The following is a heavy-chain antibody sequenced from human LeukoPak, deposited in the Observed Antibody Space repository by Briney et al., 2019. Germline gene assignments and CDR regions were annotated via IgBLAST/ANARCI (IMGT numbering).Heavy chain of an antibody. V-gene: IGHV3-23*01. CDR3: AKTWYSTSMDY. Sequence: QPGGSQRLSCAASGFTLRNYAMSWVRQAPGKGREGVSVISNSGDDTYYADSVKGRFTISRDNSRNMLYLQMNSLRAEDTAVYYCAKTWYSTSMDYWGQGTLVAVSS. D-gene: IGHD6-6*01. J-gene: IGHJ4*02. CDR1: GFTLRNYA. CDR2: ISNSGDDT.